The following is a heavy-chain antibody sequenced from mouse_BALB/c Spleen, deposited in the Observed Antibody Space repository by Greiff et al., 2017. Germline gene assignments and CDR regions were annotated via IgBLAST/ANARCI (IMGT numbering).Heavy chain of an antibody. J-gene: IGHJ3*01. Sequence: EVQLVESGGDLVKPGGSLKLSCAASGFTFSSYGMSWVRQTPDKRLEWVATISSGGSYTYYPDSVKGRFTISRDNAKNTLYLQMSSLKSEDTAMYDCARHEYDRAWLAYWGQGTRVTVSA. V-gene: IGHV5-6*01. CDR3: ARHEYDRAWLAY. CDR1: GFTFSSYG. D-gene: IGHD2-4*01. CDR2: ISSGGSYT.